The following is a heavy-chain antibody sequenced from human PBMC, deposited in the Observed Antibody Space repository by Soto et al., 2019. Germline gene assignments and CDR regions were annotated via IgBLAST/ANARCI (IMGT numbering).Heavy chain of an antibody. CDR2: IWSDAINK. J-gene: IGHJ4*02. V-gene: IGHV3-33*06. D-gene: IGHD4-17*01. CDR1: VFSFSSYV. CDR3: AKAARMTTLYNFDF. Sequence: PWWSLRLCCAASVFSFSSYVMDWFRQAPGKGLEWVAVIWSDAINKSFADSVKGRFTISRDNSKNTLYVQMNSLTAEDTAVYYCAKAARMTTLYNFDFWGQGTLVTVSS.